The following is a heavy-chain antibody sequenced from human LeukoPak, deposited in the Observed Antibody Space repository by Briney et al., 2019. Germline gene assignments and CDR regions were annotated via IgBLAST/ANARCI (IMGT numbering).Heavy chain of an antibody. D-gene: IGHD2-8*01. V-gene: IGHV3-23*01. Sequence: GLXGFSAITGSGGSTYYADSVKGRFTISRDNSKNTLYLQMNGLRAEDTAVYYCAKCTVWPLDFDYWGQGTLVTVSS. CDR2: ITGSGGST. CDR3: AKCTVWPLDFDY. J-gene: IGHJ4*02.